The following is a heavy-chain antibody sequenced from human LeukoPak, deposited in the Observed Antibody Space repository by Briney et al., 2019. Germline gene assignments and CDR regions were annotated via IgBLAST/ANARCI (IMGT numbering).Heavy chain of an antibody. CDR1: GYRFTTYW. D-gene: IGHD3-9*01. CDR2: IYPGDSDT. Sequence: GESLQISCKGSGYRFTTYWIGWVRQMPGKGLEWMGIIYPGDSDTRYSPSFQGQVTISADKSISTAYLQWSSLKASDTAMFYCARRYYDILTGYSPHFDYWGQGTLVTVSS. J-gene: IGHJ4*02. V-gene: IGHV5-51*01. CDR3: ARRYYDILTGYSPHFDY.